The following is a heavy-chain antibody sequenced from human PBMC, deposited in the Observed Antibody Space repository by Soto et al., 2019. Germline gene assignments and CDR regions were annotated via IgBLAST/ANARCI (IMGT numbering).Heavy chain of an antibody. V-gene: IGHV4-30-4*01. D-gene: IGHD2-8*01. CDR1: GGSISSGDYY. Sequence: SETLSLTCTVSGGSISSGDYYWSWIRHPPGKGLEWIGYIYYSGSTYYNPSLKSRVTISVDTSKNQFSLKLSSVTAADTAVYYCASSGYCTNGVCYTLFDPLGQGTLLTVSS. CDR2: IYYSGST. CDR3: ASSGYCTNGVCYTLFDP. J-gene: IGHJ5*02.